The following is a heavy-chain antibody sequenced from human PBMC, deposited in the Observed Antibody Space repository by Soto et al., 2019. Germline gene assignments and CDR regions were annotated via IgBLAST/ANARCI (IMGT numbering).Heavy chain of an antibody. J-gene: IGHJ6*02. V-gene: IGHV3-74*01. D-gene: IGHD3-10*01. CDR1: GFTFSNYW. CDR3: ASRVDGSGSYSSYYYGMDV. Sequence: PGGSLRLSCAASGFTFSNYWMHWVRQAQGKGLVWVSRINSDGSSTSYADSVKGRFTISRDNAKNTLYLQMNSLRAEDTAVYYCASRVDGSGSYSSYYYGMDVWGQGTTVTVSS. CDR2: INSDGSST.